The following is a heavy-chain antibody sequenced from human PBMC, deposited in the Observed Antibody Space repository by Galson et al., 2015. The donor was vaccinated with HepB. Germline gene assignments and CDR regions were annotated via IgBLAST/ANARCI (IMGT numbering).Heavy chain of an antibody. D-gene: IGHD6-6*01. Sequence: SVKVSCKASGGTFSSYAISWVRQAPGQGLEWMGGIIPIFGTANYAQKFQGRVTITADESTSTAYMELSSLRSEDTAVYYCAREPLLGIAARYWYFDLWGRGTLVTVSS. CDR2: IIPIFGTA. V-gene: IGHV1-69*13. CDR3: AREPLLGIAARYWYFDL. CDR1: GGTFSSYA. J-gene: IGHJ2*01.